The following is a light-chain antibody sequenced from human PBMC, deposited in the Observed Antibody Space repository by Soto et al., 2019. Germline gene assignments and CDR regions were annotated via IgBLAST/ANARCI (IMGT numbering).Light chain of an antibody. J-gene: IGLJ3*02. Sequence: QSVLTQPPSASGTPGQRVTISCSGSSSNIGSNYVYWYQQLPGTAPKLLIYSNNQRPSGVPDRFSGSKSGTSASLAISGLRSKDEADYYCAAWDDSLSGPVFGGGTQLTVL. CDR2: SNN. CDR1: SSNIGSNY. CDR3: AAWDDSLSGPV. V-gene: IGLV1-47*02.